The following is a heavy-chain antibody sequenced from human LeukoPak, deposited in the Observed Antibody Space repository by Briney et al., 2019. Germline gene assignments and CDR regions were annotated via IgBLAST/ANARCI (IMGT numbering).Heavy chain of an antibody. D-gene: IGHD6-13*01. V-gene: IGHV1-18*01. J-gene: IGHJ4*02. CDR2: ISAYNGNT. Sequence: ASVKVSCRASGYTFTSYGISWVRQAPGQGLEWMGWISAYNGNTNYAQKLQGRVTMTTDTSTSTAYMELRSLRSDDTAVYYCARTGLYSSSWFLDYWGQGTLVTVSS. CDR1: GYTFTSYG. CDR3: ARTGLYSSSWFLDY.